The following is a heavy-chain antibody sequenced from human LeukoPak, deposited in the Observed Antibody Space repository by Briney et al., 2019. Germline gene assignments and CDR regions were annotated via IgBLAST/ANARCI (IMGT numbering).Heavy chain of an antibody. CDR1: GGTFSSYA. Sequence: ASVKVSCKASGGTFSSYAISWVRQAPGQGLEWMGGIIPIFGTANYAQKFQGRVTITADKSTSTACMELSSLRSEDTAVYYCARDGYSSSWYGFDYWGQGTLVTVSS. CDR2: IIPIFGTA. V-gene: IGHV1-69*06. D-gene: IGHD6-13*01. CDR3: ARDGYSSSWYGFDY. J-gene: IGHJ4*02.